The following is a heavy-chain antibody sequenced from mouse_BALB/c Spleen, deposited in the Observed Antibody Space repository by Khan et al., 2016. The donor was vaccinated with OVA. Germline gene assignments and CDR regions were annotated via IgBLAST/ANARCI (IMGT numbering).Heavy chain of an antibody. CDR2: IFPGDGSA. V-gene: IGHV1-85*01. D-gene: IGHD1-1*02. CDR1: GYTFTNYD. CDR3: ARHYYGGGLYWYFDV. Sequence: QVRLQQSGAELVKPGASVKLSCKASGYTFTNYDLNWVRLRPEQGLEWIGWIFPGDGSAKYNEKFKGKATLTTDKSSSTAYMQLSRLTSEDSAVXVCARHYYGGGLYWYFDVWAQGPRSPSPQ. J-gene: IGHJ1*01.